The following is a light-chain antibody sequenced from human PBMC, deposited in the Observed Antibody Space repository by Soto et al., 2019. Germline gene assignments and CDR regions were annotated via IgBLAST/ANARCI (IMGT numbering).Light chain of an antibody. J-gene: IGLJ2*01. Sequence: QSALTQPRSVSGSPGQSVTISCTGTSSDVGGYNSVSWYQQHPGKAPKLMIYDVSKRPSGVPDRFSGSKSGNTASLTISGLRADDEADYYCCSYAGSYTFVVFGGGTKLTVL. CDR2: DVS. V-gene: IGLV2-11*01. CDR3: CSYAGSYTFVV. CDR1: SSDVGGYNS.